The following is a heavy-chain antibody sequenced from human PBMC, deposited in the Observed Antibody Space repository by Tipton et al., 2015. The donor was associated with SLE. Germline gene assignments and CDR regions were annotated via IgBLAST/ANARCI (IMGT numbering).Heavy chain of an antibody. CDR3: AREPTYSRDWYWGFDY. V-gene: IGHV4-59*01. Sequence: GLVKPSETLSLTCTVSGGSISPYYWSWIRQPPGKGLEWIGYINYSGSTNYNPSLKSRVTISVDTSKNQFSLKLNSVTAADTAVYYCAREPTYSRDWYWGFDYWGQGTLVTVSS. D-gene: IGHD6-19*01. CDR2: INYSGST. CDR1: GGSISPYY. J-gene: IGHJ4*02.